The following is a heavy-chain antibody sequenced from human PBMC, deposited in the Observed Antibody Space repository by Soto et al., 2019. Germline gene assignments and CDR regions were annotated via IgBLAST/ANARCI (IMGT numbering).Heavy chain of an antibody. V-gene: IGHV3-30*18. J-gene: IGHJ4*02. CDR3: AKEGIPLAGTGLDY. CDR1: GFTFSSYG. D-gene: IGHD6-19*01. Sequence: PGGFLRLSCTASGFTFSSYGMHWVRQAPGKGLEWVAVIAYDGSIQYYADSAKGRFTISRDNSKNTLFLQMNSLRAEDTAVYYCAKEGIPLAGTGLDYWGQGTLVTAPQ. CDR2: IAYDGSIQ.